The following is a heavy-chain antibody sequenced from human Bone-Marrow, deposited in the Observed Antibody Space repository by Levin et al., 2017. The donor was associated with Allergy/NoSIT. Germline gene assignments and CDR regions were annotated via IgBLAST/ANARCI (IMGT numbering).Heavy chain of an antibody. CDR2: IKSKTDGGTT. CDR3: TTVTHNWNYGTLFDY. D-gene: IGHD1-7*01. V-gene: IGHV3-15*01. J-gene: IGHJ4*02. CDR1: GFTFSNAW. Sequence: SGGSLRLSCAASGFTFSNAWMSWVRQAPGKGLEWVGRIKSKTDGGTTDYAAPVKGRFTISRDDSKNTLYLQMNSLKTEDTAVYYCTTVTHNWNYGTLFDYWGQGTLVTVSS.